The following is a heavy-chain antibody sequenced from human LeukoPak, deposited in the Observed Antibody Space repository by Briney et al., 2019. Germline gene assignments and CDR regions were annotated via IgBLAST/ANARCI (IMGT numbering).Heavy chain of an antibody. J-gene: IGHJ4*02. CDR3: ARGALQLWLSGGFDY. CDR1: GGTFSSYA. V-gene: IGHV1-69*04. Sequence: ASVKVSCKASGGTFSSYAISWVRQAPGQRLEWMGRIIPILGIANYAQKFQGRVTITADKSTSTAYMELSSLRSEDTAVYYCARGALQLWLSGGFDYWGQGTLVTVSS. CDR2: IIPILGIA. D-gene: IGHD5-18*01.